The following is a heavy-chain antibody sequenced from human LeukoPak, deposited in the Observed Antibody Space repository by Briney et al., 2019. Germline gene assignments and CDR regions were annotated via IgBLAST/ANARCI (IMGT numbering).Heavy chain of an antibody. Sequence: GGSLRLSCAASGFIVSGDFMSWVRQAPGKGLEWVSVIYSDGSTYYADSVKGRFTISRDNSKNTLDLQMTGLRAEDTAVYYCASLAVAGMGAHAFDIWGQGTMVTVSS. CDR3: ASLAVAGMGAHAFDI. V-gene: IGHV3-53*01. CDR2: IYSDGST. D-gene: IGHD6-19*01. J-gene: IGHJ3*02. CDR1: GFIVSGDF.